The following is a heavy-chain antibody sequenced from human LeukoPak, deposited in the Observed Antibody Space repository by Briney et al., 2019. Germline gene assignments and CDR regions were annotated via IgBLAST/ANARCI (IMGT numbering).Heavy chain of an antibody. Sequence: SETLSLTCTVSGGSISSYYWSWIRQPPGKGLEWIGYIYYSGSTNYNPSLKSRVTISVDTSKNQFSLKLSSVTAADTAVYYCARQWGLRSIDHWGQGTLVTVSS. CDR1: GGSISSYY. J-gene: IGHJ4*02. CDR3: ARQWGLRSIDH. D-gene: IGHD1-26*01. CDR2: IYYSGST. V-gene: IGHV4-59*08.